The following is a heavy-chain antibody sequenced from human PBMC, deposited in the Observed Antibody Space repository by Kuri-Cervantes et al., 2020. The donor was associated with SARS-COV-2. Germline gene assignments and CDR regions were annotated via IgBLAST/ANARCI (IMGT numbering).Heavy chain of an antibody. CDR3: AREGRPRIAAIRD. Sequence: SQTLSLTCAVYGGSFSGYYWSWIRQPPGKGLEWIGEINHSGSTNYNPSLKSRVTISVDTSKNQFSLKLSSVTAADTAVYYCAREGRPRIAAIRDWGQGTLVTVSS. D-gene: IGHD6-6*01. V-gene: IGHV4-34*01. CDR2: INHSGST. J-gene: IGHJ4*02. CDR1: GGSFSGYY.